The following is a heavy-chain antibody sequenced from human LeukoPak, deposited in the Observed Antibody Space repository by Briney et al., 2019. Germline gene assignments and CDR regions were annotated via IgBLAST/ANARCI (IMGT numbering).Heavy chain of an antibody. CDR2: IKQDGSEK. V-gene: IGHV3-7*01. J-gene: IGHJ4*02. D-gene: IGHD3-16*02. Sequence: GGSLRLSCAASGFTFSSYWMTWVRQAPGKGLEWVANIKQDGSEKYYVDSVKGRFTIPRDNAKNSLFLQMNSLRAEDTAVYYCARSSKRLPGGVIVHLFDYWGQGTLVTVSS. CDR1: GFTFSSYW. CDR3: ARSSKRLPGGVIVHLFDY.